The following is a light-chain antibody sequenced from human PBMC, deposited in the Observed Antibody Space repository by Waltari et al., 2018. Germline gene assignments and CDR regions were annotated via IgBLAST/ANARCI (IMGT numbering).Light chain of an antibody. V-gene: IGKV3-20*01. CDR3: QQYGSLPYS. CDR2: GAS. Sequence: IVCTQSPGTLSLSPGERATLSCRASKSVSSSYLAWYQQKPGQAPRLLIYGASSRATCIPDRFSGSGSGTDFTLTISRLEPEDFAVYYCQQYGSLPYSFGQGTKLEIK. CDR1: KSVSSSY. J-gene: IGKJ2*03.